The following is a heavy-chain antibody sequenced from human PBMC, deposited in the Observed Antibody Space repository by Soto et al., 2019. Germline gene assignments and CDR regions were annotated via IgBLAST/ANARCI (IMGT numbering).Heavy chain of an antibody. D-gene: IGHD3-3*01. Sequence: SETLSLTCTVSGGSISNYYWNWFRQPPGKGLEWIGYIYYSGSTNYNPSLKSRVTISVDTSKNQFSLKVNSVTAADTAVYYCARALPYERYFQHWGQGTLGTVS. CDR3: ARALPYERYFQH. J-gene: IGHJ1*01. V-gene: IGHV4-59*01. CDR1: GGSISNYY. CDR2: IYYSGST.